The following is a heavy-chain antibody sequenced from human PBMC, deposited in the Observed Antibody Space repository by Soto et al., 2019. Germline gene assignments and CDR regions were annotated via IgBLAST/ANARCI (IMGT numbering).Heavy chain of an antibody. CDR1: GYSFTSYW. CDR3: AIPPSTYYYDSSENNDYFDT. Sequence: PGEARKISWEGSGYSFTSYWIGWVRQMPRKGLEWMGIIYTGDSDTRDSPSFQGQVTISADKSISTAYLQWSSLKASDTAMYYCAIPPSTYYYDSSENNDYFDTSGQVTMVTVSS. CDR2: IYTGDSDT. D-gene: IGHD3-22*01. V-gene: IGHV5-51*01. J-gene: IGHJ3*02.